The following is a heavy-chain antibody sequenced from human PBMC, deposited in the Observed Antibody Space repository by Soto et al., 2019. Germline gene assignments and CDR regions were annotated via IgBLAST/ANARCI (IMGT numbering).Heavy chain of an antibody. CDR1: GYTFTSYG. J-gene: IGHJ5*02. V-gene: IGHV1-18*01. CDR2: ISAYNGNT. Sequence: ASVKVSCKASGYTFTSYGISWVRQAPGQGLEWMGWISAYNGNTNYAQKLQGRVTMTTDTSTSTAYMELRSLRSDDTAVYYSARGELVATSYWFDPWGQGTLVTVSS. D-gene: IGHD5-12*01. CDR3: ARGELVATSYWFDP.